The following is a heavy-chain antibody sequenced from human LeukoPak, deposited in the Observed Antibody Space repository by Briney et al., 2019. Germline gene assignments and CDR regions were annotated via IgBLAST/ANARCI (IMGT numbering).Heavy chain of an antibody. CDR3: ARAGLVVPAAIGWFDP. CDR2: MNPNSGNT. Sequence: GASVKVSCKASGYTFTSYDINWVRQATGQGLEWMGWMNPNSGNTGYAQKFQGRVTMTRNTSISTAYMELSSLRSEDTAVYYCARAGLVVPAAIGWFDPWGQGTLVTVSS. J-gene: IGHJ5*02. V-gene: IGHV1-8*01. CDR1: GYTFTSYD. D-gene: IGHD2-2*02.